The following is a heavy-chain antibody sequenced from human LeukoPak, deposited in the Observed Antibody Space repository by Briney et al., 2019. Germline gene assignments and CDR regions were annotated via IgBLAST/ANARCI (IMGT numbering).Heavy chain of an antibody. Sequence: GGSLRLSCAASGFTFSSYSMNWVRQAPGKGLEWVSVIYSGGSTYYADSVKGRFTISRDNSKNTLYLQMNSLRVEDTAVYYCALGLVTDYWGQGTLVTVSS. J-gene: IGHJ4*02. D-gene: IGHD3-9*01. CDR2: IYSGGST. V-gene: IGHV3-66*01. CDR1: GFTFSSYS. CDR3: ALGLVTDY.